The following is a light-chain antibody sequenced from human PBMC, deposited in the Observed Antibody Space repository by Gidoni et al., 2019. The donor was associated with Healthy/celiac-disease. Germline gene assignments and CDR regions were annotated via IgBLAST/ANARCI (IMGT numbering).Light chain of an antibody. J-gene: IGKJ2*01. CDR2: GAS. V-gene: IGKV3-15*01. Sequence: EIEMTQSPATLSVSPGERATRSCRASQSISSNLAWYQQKFGQAPRLLIYGASTRATGIPARFSGSGSGTEFTLTISSLHSEDVAVYYCQQYNNWPPYTFGQXTKLEIK. CDR1: QSISSN. CDR3: QQYNNWPPYT.